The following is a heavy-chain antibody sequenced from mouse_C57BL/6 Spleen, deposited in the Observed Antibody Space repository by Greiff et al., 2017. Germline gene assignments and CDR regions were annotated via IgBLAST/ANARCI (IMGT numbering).Heavy chain of an antibody. CDR2: IDPSDSYT. CDR1: GYTFTSYW. J-gene: IGHJ3*01. D-gene: IGHD1-1*01. CDR3: ARYHYGSSSWFAY. V-gene: IGHV1-69*01. Sequence: QVQLQQPGAELVMPGASVKLSCKASGYTFTSYWMNWVKQRPGQGLEWIGEIDPSDSYTNYNQKFKGKSTLTVDKSSSTAYMQLSSLTSEDSAVYYCARYHYGSSSWFAYWGQGTLVTVSA.